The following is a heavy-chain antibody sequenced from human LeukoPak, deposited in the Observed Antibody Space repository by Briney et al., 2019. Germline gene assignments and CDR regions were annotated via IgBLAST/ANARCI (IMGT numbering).Heavy chain of an antibody. CDR3: ARAEGYGSGSYYIKGRGGYYFDY. J-gene: IGHJ4*02. D-gene: IGHD3-10*01. Sequence: SETLSLTCTVSGGSISSGGYYWSWIRQHPGKGLEWIGYIYYSGSTYYNPSLKSRVTISVDTSKNQFSLKLSSVTAADTAVYYCARAEGYGSGSYYIKGRGGYYFDYWGQGTLVTVSS. CDR1: GGSISSGGYY. V-gene: IGHV4-31*03. CDR2: IYYSGST.